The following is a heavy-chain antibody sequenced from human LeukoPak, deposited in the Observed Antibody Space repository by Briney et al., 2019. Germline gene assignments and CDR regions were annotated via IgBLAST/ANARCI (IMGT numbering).Heavy chain of an antibody. CDR3: ATGYRDYGVGY. Sequence: GGSLRLPCAASGFTFSSYWMHWVRQAPGKGLAWVSLINTDGSTTTYADSVKGRFTISRDNAKNTLSLQMNSLRAEDTAVYYCATGYRDYGVGYWGQGTLVTVSS. CDR1: GFTFSSYW. J-gene: IGHJ4*02. V-gene: IGHV3-74*01. D-gene: IGHD5-12*01. CDR2: INTDGSTT.